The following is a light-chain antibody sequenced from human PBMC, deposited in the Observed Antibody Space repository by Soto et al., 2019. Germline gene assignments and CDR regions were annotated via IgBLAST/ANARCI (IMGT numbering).Light chain of an antibody. CDR1: NSDVGIYDF. CDR3: TSFAPGRIYV. Sequence: QSVLTQPASVSGTPGQSITISCTGSNSDVGIYDFVSWYQHHPGRAPKLIVSEVSHRPSGVSNRFSGSKSGNTASLTISGLQAEDEGDYYCTSFAPGRIYVFGSGTKVTVI. CDR2: EVS. V-gene: IGLV2-14*01. J-gene: IGLJ1*01.